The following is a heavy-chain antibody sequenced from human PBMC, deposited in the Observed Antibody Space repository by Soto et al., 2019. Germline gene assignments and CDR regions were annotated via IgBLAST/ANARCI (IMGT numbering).Heavy chain of an antibody. Sequence: QVQLVQSGAEVKKPGASVKVSCKASGYTFTGYYMHWVRQAPGQGLEWMGWINPNSGGTNYAQKFKSGASMTSSTTGSTAYMELSRLRTDDTAEYYCAKELGDSPAQDYWGQGTLVTVSS. V-gene: IGHV1-2*02. J-gene: IGHJ4*02. CDR2: INPNSGGT. CDR3: AKELGDSPAQDY. D-gene: IGHD2-2*01. CDR1: GYTFTGYY.